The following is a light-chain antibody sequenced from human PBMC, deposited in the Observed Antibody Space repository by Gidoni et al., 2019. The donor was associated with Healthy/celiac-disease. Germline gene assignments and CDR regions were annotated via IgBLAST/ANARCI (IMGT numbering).Light chain of an antibody. CDR1: PSISSW. CDR2: KAS. Sequence: DIQLTQSPSTLSASVGDSVTITCRASPSISSWVAWDQEKPGKDHKLLIYKASSLESGVPSRFSGSGSVTEFTLTISSLQPYDFATYYCQQYNSYFGPGTKVDIK. J-gene: IGKJ3*01. V-gene: IGKV1-5*03. CDR3: QQYNSY.